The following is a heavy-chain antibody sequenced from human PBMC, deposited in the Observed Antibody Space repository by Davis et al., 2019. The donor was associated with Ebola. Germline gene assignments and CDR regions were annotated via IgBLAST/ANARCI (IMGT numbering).Heavy chain of an antibody. J-gene: IGHJ4*02. D-gene: IGHD3-16*01. CDR1: GYTFTGHY. CDR2: IIPILGIA. CDR3: ARDDKVMHFDY. V-gene: IGHV1-69*10. Sequence: SVKVSCKASGYTFTGHYMHWVRQAPGQGLEWMGGIIPILGIANYAQKFQGRVTITADESTSTAHMELSGLRSDDTAVYYCARDDKVMHFDYWGQGTLVTVSS.